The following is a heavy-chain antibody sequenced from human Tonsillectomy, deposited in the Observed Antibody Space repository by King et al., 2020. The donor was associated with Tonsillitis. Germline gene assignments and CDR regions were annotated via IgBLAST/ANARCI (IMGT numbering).Heavy chain of an antibody. CDR3: ARDSAVLTGDAYFDY. D-gene: IGHD3-9*01. CDR2: IYYSGST. Sequence: HVQLQESGPGLVKPSETLSLTCTVSGSSISRYYWSWIRQPPGKGPEWIGYIYYSGSTNYNPSLKSRLTISVDTSKNQFSLKLSSVTAADTAVYYCARDSAVLTGDAYFDYWGQGTLVTVSS. V-gene: IGHV4-59*01. CDR1: GSSISRYY. J-gene: IGHJ4*02.